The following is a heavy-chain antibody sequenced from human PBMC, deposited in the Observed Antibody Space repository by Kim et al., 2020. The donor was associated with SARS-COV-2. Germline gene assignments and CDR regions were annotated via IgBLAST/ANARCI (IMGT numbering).Heavy chain of an antibody. D-gene: IGHD3-10*01. Sequence: SETLSLTCTVSGGSISSYYRSWIRQPPGKGLEWIGYIYYSGSTNYNPSLKSRVTISVDTSKNQFSLKLSSVTAADTAVYYCARAYYYGSGSYLGLFDPWGQGTLVTVSS. CDR1: GGSISSYY. J-gene: IGHJ5*02. V-gene: IGHV4-59*01. CDR3: ARAYYYGSGSYLGLFDP. CDR2: IYYSGST.